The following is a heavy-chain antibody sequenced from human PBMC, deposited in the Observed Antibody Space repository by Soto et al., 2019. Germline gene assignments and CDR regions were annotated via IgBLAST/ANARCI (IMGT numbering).Heavy chain of an antibody. D-gene: IGHD6-13*01. CDR2: IIPIFGTA. Sequence: QVQLVQSGAEVKKPGSSVKVSCKASGGTFSSYAISWVRQAPGQGLEWMGGIIPIFGTANYAQKFQGRVTITADESTSTAYIEMSSLRSEDMAVYYCARVAGIEEAGTFDYWGQGTLVTVSS. V-gene: IGHV1-69*12. CDR1: GGTFSSYA. J-gene: IGHJ4*02. CDR3: ARVAGIEEAGTFDY.